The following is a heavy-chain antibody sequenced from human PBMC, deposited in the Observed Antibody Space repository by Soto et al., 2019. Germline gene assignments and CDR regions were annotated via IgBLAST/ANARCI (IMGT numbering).Heavy chain of an antibody. CDR3: AKNSGWFNT. J-gene: IGHJ5*02. CDR1: GLEVSYNY. D-gene: IGHD3-10*01. V-gene: IGHV3-53*01. Sequence: PGGSLRLSCAASGLEVSYNYMNWVRQAPGKGLEWVSVLYNSETTYYAESVEGRFTISRDTVKNTVYLEMNNLRVDDTAVYYCAKNSGWFNTWGQGTLVTVSS. CDR2: LYNSETT.